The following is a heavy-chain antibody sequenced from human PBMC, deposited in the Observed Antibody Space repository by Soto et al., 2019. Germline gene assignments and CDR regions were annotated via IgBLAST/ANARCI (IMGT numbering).Heavy chain of an antibody. Sequence: ASVKVSCKASGYTFTSYYMHWVRQAPGQGLEWMGIINPSGGSTSYAQKFQGRVTMTRDTSTSTVYMELSSLRSEDTAVYYCARGSLLFSSPEYHFDYWGQGTLVTVSS. D-gene: IGHD6-13*01. V-gene: IGHV1-46*01. J-gene: IGHJ4*02. CDR3: ARGSLLFSSPEYHFDY. CDR2: INPSGGST. CDR1: GYTFTSYY.